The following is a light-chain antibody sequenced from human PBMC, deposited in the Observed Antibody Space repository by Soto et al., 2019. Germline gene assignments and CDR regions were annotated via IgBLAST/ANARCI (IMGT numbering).Light chain of an antibody. CDR1: QSVSSDY. Sequence: EIVLTQSPGTLSLSPGERATLSCRASQSVSSDYLAWYRQKPGQAPRLLIYAASSRATGTPDRFSGSGSGTDFTLTISRLEPEDFAVYYCQQYGSSFTFGRGTKVDIK. CDR2: AAS. CDR3: QQYGSSFT. J-gene: IGKJ3*01. V-gene: IGKV3-20*01.